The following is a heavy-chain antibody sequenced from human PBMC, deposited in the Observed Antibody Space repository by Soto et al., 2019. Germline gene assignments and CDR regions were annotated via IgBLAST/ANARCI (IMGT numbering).Heavy chain of an antibody. Sequence: WGSLRLPCAASGFTFSSYWMHWVRQTTGKGLVWVSRINSDGSSTSYADSVKGRFTISRDNAKNTLYLQMNSLRAEDTAVYYCARVNFWSGYYTVPASYYYYMDVWGKGTTVTVSS. CDR2: INSDGSST. J-gene: IGHJ6*03. CDR1: GFTFSSYW. D-gene: IGHD3-3*01. CDR3: ARVNFWSGYYTVPASYYYYMDV. V-gene: IGHV3-74*01.